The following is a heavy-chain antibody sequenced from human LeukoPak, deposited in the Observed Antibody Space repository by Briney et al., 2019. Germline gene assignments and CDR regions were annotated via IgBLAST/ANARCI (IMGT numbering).Heavy chain of an antibody. D-gene: IGHD6-13*01. CDR2: IIPILGIA. CDR3: ATNSGAAAGPSNYENDY. V-gene: IGHV1-69*04. Sequence: ASVKVSCTASGRTFSSYAIRWVRQAPGQRLEWMGRIIPILGIANYAQKFKGRVTITADKATSTAYMELSSLRSEDTAVYYCATNSGAAAGPSNYENDYWGQGTLVTVSS. CDR1: GRTFSSYA. J-gene: IGHJ4*02.